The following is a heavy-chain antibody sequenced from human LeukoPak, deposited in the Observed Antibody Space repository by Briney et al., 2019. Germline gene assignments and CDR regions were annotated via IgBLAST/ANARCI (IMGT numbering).Heavy chain of an antibody. CDR3: ARKVELSDAFDI. D-gene: IGHD1-26*01. CDR1: GGSVSSYY. CDR2: IYYSGST. V-gene: IGHV4-59*02. Sequence: PSETLSLTCTVSGGSVSSYYWSWIRQPPGKGLEWIGYIYYSGSTNYNPSLKSRVTISVDTSKNQFSLKLSSVTAADTAVYYCARKVELSDAFDIWGQGTVVTVSS. J-gene: IGHJ3*02.